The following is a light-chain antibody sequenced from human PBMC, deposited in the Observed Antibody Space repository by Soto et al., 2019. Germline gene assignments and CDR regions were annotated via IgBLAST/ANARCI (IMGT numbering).Light chain of an antibody. J-gene: IGKJ1*01. CDR2: AAS. V-gene: IGKV1-27*01. CDR3: QKYNSALWT. CDR1: QGIINY. Sequence: DIQMTQSPSSLSASVGDRVTITCRASQGIINYLAWYQQKPGKVPKLLIYAASTLQSGVPSRFSGSGSGTAFTLTISSLQPEDVATYYCQKYNSALWTFGPGTKVEIK.